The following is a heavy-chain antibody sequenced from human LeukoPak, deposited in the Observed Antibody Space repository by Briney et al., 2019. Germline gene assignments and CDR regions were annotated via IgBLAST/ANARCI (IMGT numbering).Heavy chain of an antibody. D-gene: IGHD3-22*01. CDR3: ARSRKWLDY. Sequence: SETLSLTCAVYGGSFSGYYWSWIRQPPGKGLEWIGEINHSGSTNYNPSLKSRVTISVDTSKNQSSLKLSSVTAADTAVYYCARSRKWLDYWGQGTLVTVSS. CDR2: INHSGST. J-gene: IGHJ4*02. V-gene: IGHV4-34*01. CDR1: GGSFSGYY.